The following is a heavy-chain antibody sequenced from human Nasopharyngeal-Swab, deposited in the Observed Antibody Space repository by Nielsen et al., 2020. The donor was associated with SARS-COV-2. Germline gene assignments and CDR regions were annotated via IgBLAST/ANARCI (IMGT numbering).Heavy chain of an antibody. Sequence: WVRQAPGQGLEWMGWISAYNGNTNYAQKFQGRAILTTDTATSTVYMELRSLRSDDTAVYYCARDQGYYDTSGGHWGQGTLVTVSS. CDR2: ISAYNGNT. CDR3: ARDQGYYDTSGGH. J-gene: IGHJ4*02. D-gene: IGHD3-22*01. V-gene: IGHV1-18*01.